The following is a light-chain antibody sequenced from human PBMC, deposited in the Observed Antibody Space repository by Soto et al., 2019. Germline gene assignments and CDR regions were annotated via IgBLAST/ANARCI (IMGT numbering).Light chain of an antibody. V-gene: IGKV1-33*01. CDR1: HDIGNS. CDR2: DAY. J-gene: IGKJ3*01. Sequence: DIQMTQSPPSLSASVGDRVTITCQASHDIGNSLNWYQHKPGKAPKLVIYDAYNLETGVPSTFRGSGFGTDFTFSISGLRPESIATYYCQKSDHLPLFVRGTKVDIK. CDR3: QKSDHLPL.